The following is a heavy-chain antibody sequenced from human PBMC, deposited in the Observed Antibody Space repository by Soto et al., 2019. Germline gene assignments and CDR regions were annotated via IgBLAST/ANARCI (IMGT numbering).Heavy chain of an antibody. CDR2: IFIGGTT. Sequence: GGSLRLSCAASGFTVSSSQMTWVRQAPGKALEWVSVIFIGGTTQYAVSVKGRFTISRDYSKNTVYLQMNSLRAEDTAVYYCARLGPYASGTYSFRQNRFDPWGQGTLVTVSS. D-gene: IGHD3-10*01. CDR3: ARLGPYASGTYSFRQNRFDP. CDR1: GFTVSSSQ. J-gene: IGHJ5*02. V-gene: IGHV3-53*01.